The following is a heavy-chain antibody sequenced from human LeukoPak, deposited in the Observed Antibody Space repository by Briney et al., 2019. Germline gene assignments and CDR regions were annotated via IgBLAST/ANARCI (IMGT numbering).Heavy chain of an antibody. Sequence: GGSLRLSCAASGITFSRHVMSWVRQAPGKGLEWVSLISGSGGNTYYADPVKGRFTISRDNSKNTLYLQMNSLRAEDTAVYDCAKDPTDSSGYYLYYFDFWGQGTLVTVSS. V-gene: IGHV3-23*01. CDR1: GITFSRHV. J-gene: IGHJ4*02. D-gene: IGHD3-22*01. CDR3: AKDPTDSSGYYLYYFDF. CDR2: ISGSGGNT.